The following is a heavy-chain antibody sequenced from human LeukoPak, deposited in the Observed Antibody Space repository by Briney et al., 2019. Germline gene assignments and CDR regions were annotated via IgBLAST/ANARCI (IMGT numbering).Heavy chain of an antibody. Sequence: GGSLRLSCAASVFAFSSSSMNWVRQAPGKGLEWVSSISGSTSYIYYADSVKGRFTISRDNAKSSLYLHMNSLRAEDTAVYFCASHQNYYYYMDVWGKGTTVTVSS. V-gene: IGHV3-21*01. D-gene: IGHD2-2*01. CDR3: ASHQNYYYYMDV. J-gene: IGHJ6*03. CDR2: ISGSTSYI. CDR1: VFAFSSSS.